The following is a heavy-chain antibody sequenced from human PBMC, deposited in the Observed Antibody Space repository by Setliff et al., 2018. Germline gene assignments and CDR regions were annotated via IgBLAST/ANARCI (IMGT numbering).Heavy chain of an antibody. D-gene: IGHD2-15*01. V-gene: IGHV3-74*01. CDR1: GFTFNSYW. Sequence: SCAASGFTFNSYWMNWVRQAPGKGLVWVSRLNGDGSTTNYADSVKGRFTISRDNAKNTLYLQMNSLRAEDTAVYYCARDVAPPNDIRFDPWGQGTLVTVSS. CDR2: LNGDGSTT. CDR3: ARDVAPPNDIRFDP. J-gene: IGHJ5*02.